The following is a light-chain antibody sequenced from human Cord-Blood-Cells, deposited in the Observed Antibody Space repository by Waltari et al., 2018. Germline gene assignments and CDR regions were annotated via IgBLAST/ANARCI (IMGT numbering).Light chain of an antibody. CDR3: QQRSNWPLT. CDR1: QSVSSY. Sequence: EIVLTQSPATLSLFPGERATLFCSASQSVSSYLAWYQQKHGQAPRLLIYDASNRATGIPDRFSGSGSGTDFTLTISSLEPEDFAVYYCQQRSNWPLTFGGGTNVEIK. V-gene: IGKV3-11*01. J-gene: IGKJ4*01. CDR2: DAS.